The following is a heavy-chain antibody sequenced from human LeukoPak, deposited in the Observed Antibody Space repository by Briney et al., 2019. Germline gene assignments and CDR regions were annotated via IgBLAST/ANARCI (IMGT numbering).Heavy chain of an antibody. V-gene: IGHV3-23*01. CDR3: ARGRREQLVENWFDP. CDR1: GFTFSSYA. D-gene: IGHD6-13*01. Sequence: GGSLRLSCAASGFTFSSYAMSWVRQAPGKGLEWVSVISGSGGSTFYAGSVKGRFTISRDNSKNTLYRQMNSLRAEETAVYYCARGRREQLVENWFDPWGQGTLVTVSS. CDR2: ISGSGGST. J-gene: IGHJ5*02.